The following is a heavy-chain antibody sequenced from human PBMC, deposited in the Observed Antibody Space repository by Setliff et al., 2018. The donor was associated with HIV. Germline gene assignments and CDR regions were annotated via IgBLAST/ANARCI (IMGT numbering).Heavy chain of an antibody. J-gene: IGHJ6*03. CDR1: GFTFSSYG. D-gene: IGHD2-8*02. CDR2: IKQDGSEK. V-gene: IGHV3-7*01. CDR3: ARVFWYGLPQIYYYMDV. Sequence: PGGSLRLSCAASGFTFSSYGMHWVRQAPGKGLEWVANIKQDGSEKYYVDSVKGRFTLSRDNAKNSLYLQMNSLRAEDTAVYYCARVFWYGLPQIYYYMDVWGKGTTVTVSS.